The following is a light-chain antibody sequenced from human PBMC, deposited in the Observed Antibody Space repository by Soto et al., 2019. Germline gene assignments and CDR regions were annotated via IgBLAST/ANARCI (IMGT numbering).Light chain of an antibody. V-gene: IGKV4-1*01. CDR3: QQYYSTPLT. CDR1: QRVLYSSNNKNY. J-gene: IGKJ4*01. Sequence: IVMTQSPDSLAVSLGERATINCKSSQRVLYSSNNKNYLAWYQQKPGQPPKLLIYWASTRESGVPDRFSGSGSGTEFTLTISSLQAEDVAVYYCQQYYSTPLTFGGGTKVDIK. CDR2: WAS.